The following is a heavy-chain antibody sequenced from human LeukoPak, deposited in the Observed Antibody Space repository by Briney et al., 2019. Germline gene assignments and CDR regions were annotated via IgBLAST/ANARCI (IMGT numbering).Heavy chain of an antibody. CDR1: GYSFTSYW. CDR3: ARGTKNYYDSSGYYSTFDY. D-gene: IGHD3-22*01. J-gene: IGHJ4*02. Sequence: GKSLKISCKGSGYSFTSYWIGWVRQMPGKGLEWMGIIYPGGSDTRYSPSFQGQVTISADKSISTAYLQWSSLKASDTAMYYCARGTKNYYDSSGYYSTFDYWGQGTLVTVSS. V-gene: IGHV5-51*01. CDR2: IYPGGSDT.